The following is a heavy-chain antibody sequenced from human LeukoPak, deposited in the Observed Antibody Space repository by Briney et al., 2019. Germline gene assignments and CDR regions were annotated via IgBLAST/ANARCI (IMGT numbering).Heavy chain of an antibody. CDR3: ARDYWMATIRYFDY. V-gene: IGHV3-48*03. CDR1: GFTFSSYE. Sequence: PGGSLRLSCAASGFTFSSYEMNWVRQAPGKGLEWVSYISSSRSTIYYADSLKGRFTMSRDNAKNSLYLQMNSLRAEDTAVYYCARDYWMATIRYFDYWGQGTLVTVSS. D-gene: IGHD5-24*01. J-gene: IGHJ4*02. CDR2: ISSSRSTI.